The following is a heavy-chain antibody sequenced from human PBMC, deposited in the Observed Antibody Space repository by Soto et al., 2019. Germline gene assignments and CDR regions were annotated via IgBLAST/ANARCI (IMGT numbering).Heavy chain of an antibody. D-gene: IGHD3-3*01. V-gene: IGHV3-7*01. CDR2: MNQDGSES. J-gene: IGHJ4*02. CDR1: GFSLSSYW. CDR3: ARLTTSAGRRDLAC. Sequence: EVQLVESGGGLVQPGGSLRLSCAASGFSLSSYWMSWVRQAPGKGLEWVANMNQDGSESDYVGSVKGRFTFTRDNAKHALYLQMNSLRPEDAAVYYCARLTTSAGRRDLACWGQGTLVTVSS.